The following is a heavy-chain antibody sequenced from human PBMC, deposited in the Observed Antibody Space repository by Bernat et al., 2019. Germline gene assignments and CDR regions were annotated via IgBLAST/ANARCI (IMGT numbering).Heavy chain of an antibody. Sequence: QVQLQESGPGLVKPSQTLSLTCTVSGGSISSGGYYWSWIRQHPGKGLEWIGYIYYSGSTYYNPSLKSRVTISVDTSKNQFSLKLSSVTAADTAVYYCARESRGGYDKSGYAPDSYYYYGMDVWGQGTTVTVSS. V-gene: IGHV4-31*03. J-gene: IGHJ6*02. D-gene: IGHD5-12*01. CDR2: IYYSGST. CDR1: GGSISSGGYY. CDR3: ARESRGGYDKSGYAPDSYYYYGMDV.